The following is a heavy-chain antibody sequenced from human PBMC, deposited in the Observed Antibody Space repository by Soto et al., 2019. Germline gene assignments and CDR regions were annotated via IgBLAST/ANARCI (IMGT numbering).Heavy chain of an antibody. J-gene: IGHJ6*02. Sequence: GSLRLSCAASGFTFSSYSMNWVRQAPGKGLEWVSSISSSSSYIYYADSVKGRFTISRDNAKNSLYLQMNSLRAEDTAVYYCARDQCSSTSCYTGGYYYYYYGMDVWGQGTTVTVSS. CDR2: ISSSSSYI. D-gene: IGHD2-2*02. CDR1: GFTFSSYS. CDR3: ARDQCSSTSCYTGGYYYYYYGMDV. V-gene: IGHV3-21*01.